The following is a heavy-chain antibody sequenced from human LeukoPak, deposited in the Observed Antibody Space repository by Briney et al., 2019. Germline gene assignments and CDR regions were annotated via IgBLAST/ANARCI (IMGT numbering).Heavy chain of an antibody. Sequence: SVKVSCKASGGTFSSYAINWVRQAPGQGLEWMGGIIPIFGTANYAQKFQGRVTITADKSTSTAYMELSSLRSEDTAVYYCARGATVPSRRYFDYWGQGTLVTVSS. CDR1: GGTFSSYA. V-gene: IGHV1-69*06. CDR3: ARGATVPSRRYFDY. J-gene: IGHJ4*02. D-gene: IGHD4-17*01. CDR2: IIPIFGTA.